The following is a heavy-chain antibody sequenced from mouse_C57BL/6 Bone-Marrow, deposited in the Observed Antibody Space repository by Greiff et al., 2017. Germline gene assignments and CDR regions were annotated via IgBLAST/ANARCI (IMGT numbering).Heavy chain of an antibody. CDR3: ARGDYYGPTY. CDR1: GYTFTSYG. V-gene: IGHV1-81*01. D-gene: IGHD1-1*01. J-gene: IGHJ2*01. CDR2: IYPRSGNT. Sequence: VQLQESGAELARPGASVKLSCKASGYTFTSYGIRWVKQRPGQGLEWIGEIYPRSGNTYYNEKFKGKATLTADKSSSTAYMELRSLTSEDSAVYFCARGDYYGPTYWGQGTTLTVSS.